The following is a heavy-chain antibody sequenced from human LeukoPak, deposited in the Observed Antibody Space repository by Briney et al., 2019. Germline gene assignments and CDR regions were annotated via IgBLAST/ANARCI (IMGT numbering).Heavy chain of an antibody. CDR3: ARKAGESYRLDY. CDR2: INPSGGST. V-gene: IGHV1-46*01. CDR1: GYTFTYYY. J-gene: IGHJ4*02. D-gene: IGHD1-26*01. Sequence: ASVKVSCKASGYTFTYYYMHWVRQAPGQELEWMGIINPSGGSTSYAQKFQGRVTMTRDTSTSTVSMELSSLRSEDTAVYYCARKAGESYRLDYWGQGTLVTVSS.